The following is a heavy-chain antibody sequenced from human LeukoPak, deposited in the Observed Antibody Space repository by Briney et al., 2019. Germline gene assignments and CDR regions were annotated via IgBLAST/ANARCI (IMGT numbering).Heavy chain of an antibody. J-gene: IGHJ5*02. Sequence: SETLSLTCTVSGGSISSYYWSWIRQPAGKGLEWIGRIYTSGSTNYNPSLKSRVTMSVDTSKNQFPLKLSSVTAADTAVYYCARGIVAVAGTWFDPWGQGTLVTVSS. D-gene: IGHD6-19*01. CDR1: GGSISSYY. V-gene: IGHV4-4*07. CDR2: IYTSGST. CDR3: ARGIVAVAGTWFDP.